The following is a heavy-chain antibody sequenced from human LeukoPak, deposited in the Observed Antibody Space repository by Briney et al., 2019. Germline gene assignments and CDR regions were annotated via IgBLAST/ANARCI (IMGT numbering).Heavy chain of an antibody. CDR2: IYYSGST. Sequence: SETLSLTCTVSGGSISIYYWSWIRQPPGKGLEWIGYIYYSGSTNYNPSLKSRVTISVDTSKNQFSLKLSSVTAADTAVYYCARDKSGWGYSSSSGGYWFDPWGQGTLVTVSS. D-gene: IGHD6-6*01. CDR1: GGSISIYY. V-gene: IGHV4-59*01. CDR3: ARDKSGWGYSSSSGGYWFDP. J-gene: IGHJ5*02.